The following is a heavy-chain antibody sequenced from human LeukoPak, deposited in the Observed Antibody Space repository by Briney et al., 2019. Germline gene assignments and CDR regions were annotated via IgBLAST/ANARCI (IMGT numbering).Heavy chain of an antibody. D-gene: IGHD1-26*01. CDR2: IYYSGST. V-gene: IGHV4-39*07. Sequence: SETLSLTCTVSGGSISTSSYYWGWIRQPPGKGLEWIGSIYYSGSTYYNPSLKSRVTMSIDTSKNQFSLKLSSVTAADTAVYYCAREMGASYYYYYMDVWGKGTTVTIAS. CDR1: GGSISTSSYY. CDR3: AREMGASYYYYYMDV. J-gene: IGHJ6*03.